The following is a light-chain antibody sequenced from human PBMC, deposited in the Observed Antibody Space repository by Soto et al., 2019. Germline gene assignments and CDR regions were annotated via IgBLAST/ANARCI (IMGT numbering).Light chain of an antibody. V-gene: IGLV2-14*03. J-gene: IGLJ2*01. Sequence: QSALTQPASVSGSRGQSITISCTGTSSDVGGYNYVSWYQQHPGKAPKLMIYDVDVRPSGVSNRFSGSKSGNTASLTISGLQTQDEADYYCTSYTIINTVVFGGGTKLTVL. CDR3: TSYTIINTVV. CDR2: DVD. CDR1: SSDVGGYNY.